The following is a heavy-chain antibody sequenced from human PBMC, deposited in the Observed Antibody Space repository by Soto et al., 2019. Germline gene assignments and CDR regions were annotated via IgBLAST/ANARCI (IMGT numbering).Heavy chain of an antibody. CDR2: MNTDGSST. J-gene: IGHJ4*02. CDR3: AKRGVDTFGLSY. V-gene: IGHV3-74*01. D-gene: IGHD3-10*01. Sequence: EVQLVESGGGLVQPGGSLRLSCAVSGFTFSSFWMHWVRQAPGEGLVWVSRMNTDGSSTSYADSVKGRFTISRDNAKNTLYLQMNSLRVEDTAMYYWAKRGVDTFGLSYWGQGTLVTVSS. CDR1: GFTFSSFW.